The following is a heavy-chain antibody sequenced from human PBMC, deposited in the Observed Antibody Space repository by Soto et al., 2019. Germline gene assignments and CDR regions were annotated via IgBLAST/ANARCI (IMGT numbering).Heavy chain of an antibody. CDR1: GFTFSSYG. V-gene: IGHV3-30*18. Sequence: GGSLRLSCAASGFTFSSYGMHWVRQAPGKGLEWVAVISYDGSNKYYADSVKGRFTISRDNSKNTLYLQMNSLRAEDTAVYYCAKGSIRGAGGILDAFDIWGQGTMVTVSS. CDR3: AKGSIRGAGGILDAFDI. D-gene: IGHD1-26*01. CDR2: ISYDGSNK. J-gene: IGHJ3*02.